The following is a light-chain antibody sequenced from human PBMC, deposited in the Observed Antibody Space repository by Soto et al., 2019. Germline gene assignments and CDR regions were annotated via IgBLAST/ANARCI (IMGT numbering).Light chain of an antibody. V-gene: IGLV2-14*01. Sequence: QSVLTQPASVSGSPGRSITISCTGTSSDVGNYIYVFWFQQHPGKAPKLIISEVSNRPSGVSSRFSGSKSGNTASLTISGLQAEDEAHYYCTSYTTSSTYVFGTGTKVTV. J-gene: IGLJ1*01. CDR1: SSDVGNYIY. CDR2: EVS. CDR3: TSYTTSSTYV.